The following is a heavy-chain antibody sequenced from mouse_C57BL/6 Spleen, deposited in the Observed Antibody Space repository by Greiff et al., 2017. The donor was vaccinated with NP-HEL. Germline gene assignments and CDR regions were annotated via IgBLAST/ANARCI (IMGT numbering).Heavy chain of an antibody. CDR2: IDPNSGGT. CDR1: GYTFTSYW. CDR3: ARVSSYPYAMDY. J-gene: IGHJ4*01. V-gene: IGHV1-72*01. Sequence: VKLQQPGAELVKPGASVKLSCKASGYTFTSYWMHWVKQRPGRGLEWIGRIDPNSGGTKYNEKFKSKATLTVDKPSSTAYMQLSSLTSEYSAVYYCARVSSYPYAMDYWGQGTSVTVSS. D-gene: IGHD1-1*01.